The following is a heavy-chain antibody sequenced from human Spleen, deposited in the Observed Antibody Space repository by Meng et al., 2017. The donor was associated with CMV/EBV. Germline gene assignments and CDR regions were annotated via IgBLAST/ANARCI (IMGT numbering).Heavy chain of an antibody. CDR2: ISAYNGNT. J-gene: IGHJ4*02. D-gene: IGHD6-19*01. CDR3: ARDIRAVAGTGLDY. Sequence: KASGYTVTSSGISWVRQAPGQGLEWIGWISAYNGNTNYAQTLQGRVAMTRDMSTSTAYMELRSLRSDDTAVYYCARDIRAVAGTGLDYWGQGTLVTVSS. V-gene: IGHV1-18*01. CDR1: GYTVTSSG.